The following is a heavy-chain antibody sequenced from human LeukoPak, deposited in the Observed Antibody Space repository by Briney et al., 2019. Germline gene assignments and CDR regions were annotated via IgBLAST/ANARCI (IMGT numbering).Heavy chain of an antibody. J-gene: IGHJ5*02. Sequence: ASVKVSCKASGYTFTSYYMHWVRQAPGQGLEWMGIINPSGGSTSYAQKFQGRVTMTRDTSTSTVYMELSSLRSEDTAVYYCARGSGIFSYHDILTGSGWFDPWGQGTLVTVSS. CDR3: ARGSGIFSYHDILTGSGWFDP. D-gene: IGHD3-9*01. CDR2: INPSGGST. CDR1: GYTFTSYY. V-gene: IGHV1-46*03.